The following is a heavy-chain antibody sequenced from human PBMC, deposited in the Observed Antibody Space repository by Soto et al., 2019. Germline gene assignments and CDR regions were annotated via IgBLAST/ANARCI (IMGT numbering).Heavy chain of an antibody. CDR3: ARDRFGVAVAGHFDY. CDR1: GFTFSTYA. CDR2: ISYDGSKK. V-gene: IGHV3-30-3*01. D-gene: IGHD6-19*01. J-gene: IGHJ4*02. Sequence: QVQLVESGGGVVQPGRSLRLSCAASGFTFSTYAMHWVRQAPGKGLDWVAVISYDGSKKYYADSVKGRFTISRDNSKNTLYLQMNSLRADETAVYYCARDRFGVAVAGHFDYWRQGTLVTVSS.